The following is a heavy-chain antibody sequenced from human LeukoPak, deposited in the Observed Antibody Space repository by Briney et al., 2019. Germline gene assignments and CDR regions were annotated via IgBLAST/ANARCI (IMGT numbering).Heavy chain of an antibody. CDR3: ATVPRWGSYYFDY. D-gene: IGHD3-16*01. CDR2: FDPEDGET. V-gene: IGHV1-24*01. CDR1: GYTLTELS. J-gene: IGHJ4*02. Sequence: ASVKVSCKVSGYTLTELSMHWVRQAPGKGLEWMGGFDPEDGETIYAQKFQGRVTMTEDTSTDTAYMELSSLRSEDTAVYYCATVPRWGSYYFDYWGQGTLGTVSS.